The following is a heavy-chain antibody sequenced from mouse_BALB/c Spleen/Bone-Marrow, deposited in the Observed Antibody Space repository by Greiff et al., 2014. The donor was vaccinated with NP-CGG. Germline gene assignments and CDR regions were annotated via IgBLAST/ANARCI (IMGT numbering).Heavy chain of an antibody. V-gene: IGHV1-54*03. J-gene: IGHJ4*01. CDR2: IDPRSGGT. CDR1: GYAFTNYL. D-gene: IGHD1-1*01. Sequence: QVQLQQPGAELVRPGTSVKVSCKASGYAFTNYLIEWVKQRPGQGLEWIGVIDPRSGGTDYNEKFKGKAPLTADKSSSTAYMQLSSLTSGDSAVYFCARGGITTVVPYSMDYWGQGTSVTVSS. CDR3: ARGGITTVVPYSMDY.